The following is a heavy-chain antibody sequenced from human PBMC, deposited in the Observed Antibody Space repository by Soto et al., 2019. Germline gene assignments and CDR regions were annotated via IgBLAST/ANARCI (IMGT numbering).Heavy chain of an antibody. CDR2: ISYDGSNK. J-gene: IGHJ6*02. CDR1: GFTFSSYG. D-gene: IGHD6-19*01. CDR3: AKDLGDLRSSGWDDYYGMDV. Sequence: GGSLRLSCAASGFTFSSYGMHWVRQAPGKGLEWVAVISYDGSNKYCADSVKGRFTISRDNSKNTLYLQMNSLRAEDTAVYYCAKDLGDLRSSGWDDYYGMDVWGQGTTVTVSS. V-gene: IGHV3-30*18.